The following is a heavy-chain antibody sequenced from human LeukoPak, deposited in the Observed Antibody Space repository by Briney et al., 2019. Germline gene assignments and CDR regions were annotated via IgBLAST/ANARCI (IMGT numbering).Heavy chain of an antibody. CDR2: ISGDGSST. V-gene: IGHV3-23*01. CDR3: AKSPGMTSTGHFDH. Sequence: PGGSLRLSCAASGFTFSSCSMTCVRQAPGKGLEWVSAISGDGSSTYYADSVKGRFTISRGNSKNTLYLQMNSLRAEDTAVYYCAKSPGMTSTGHFDHWGQGTLVTVSS. CDR1: GFTFSSCS. J-gene: IGHJ4*02. D-gene: IGHD1-20*01.